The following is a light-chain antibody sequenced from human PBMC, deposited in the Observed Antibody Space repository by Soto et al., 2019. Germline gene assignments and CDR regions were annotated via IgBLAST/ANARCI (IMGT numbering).Light chain of an antibody. CDR2: GAS. CDR1: QSVTTI. J-gene: IGKJ2*01. Sequence: EIVMTQSPDTLSVSPGERAILSCRASQSVTTILAWYQQKPGQPPRLLIYGASTRATGIPARFSGSGSGTEFTLTISSLQSEDFAVYYCQQYKNWPPYTFGQGTKLEIK. CDR3: QQYKNWPPYT. V-gene: IGKV3-15*01.